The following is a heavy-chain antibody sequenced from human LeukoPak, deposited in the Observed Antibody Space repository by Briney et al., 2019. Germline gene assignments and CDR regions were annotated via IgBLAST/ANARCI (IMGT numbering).Heavy chain of an antibody. CDR2: INSDGSST. Sequence: QPGGSLRLSCAASGFTFSGYWMHWVRQAPGKGLVWVSRINSDGSSTSYADSVKGLFTISRDSAKNTLYLQMNSLRAEDTAVYYCVRDGYSYGFMLAFDIWGLGTRVTVSS. CDR3: VRDGYSYGFMLAFDI. J-gene: IGHJ3*02. CDR1: GFTFSGYW. D-gene: IGHD5-18*01. V-gene: IGHV3-74*01.